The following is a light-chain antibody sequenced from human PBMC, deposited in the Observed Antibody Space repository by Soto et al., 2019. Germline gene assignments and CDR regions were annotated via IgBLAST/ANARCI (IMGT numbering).Light chain of an antibody. CDR2: AVS. V-gene: IGLV2-11*01. J-gene: IGLJ1*01. Sequence: QSALTQPRSVSGSPGQSVTISCTGTRSDVGGYNFVTWYQQHPDKAPKLLIYAVSKRPSGVPDHFSGSKSGNTSSLTISGLQAEDEADYYCCSYAGNAYVFGTGTKVTVL. CDR3: CSYAGNAYV. CDR1: RSDVGGYNF.